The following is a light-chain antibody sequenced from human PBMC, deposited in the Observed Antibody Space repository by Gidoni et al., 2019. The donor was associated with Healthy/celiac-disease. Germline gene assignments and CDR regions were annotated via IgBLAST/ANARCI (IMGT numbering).Light chain of an antibody. CDR2: QDS. V-gene: IGLV3-1*01. CDR3: QAWDSSVV. J-gene: IGLJ2*01. Sequence: YELTQPPSVSVSPGQTASITCSGDKLGDKYACWYQQKPGQSPVLVIYQDSKRPSGIPERFSGSNSGNTATLTISGTQAMDEADYYCQAWDSSVVFGGGTKLTVL. CDR1: KLGDKY.